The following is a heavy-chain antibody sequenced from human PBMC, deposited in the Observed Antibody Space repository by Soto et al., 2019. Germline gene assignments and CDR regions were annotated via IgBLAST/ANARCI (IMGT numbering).Heavy chain of an antibody. CDR2: TSYDGSIN. Sequence: ALRLSCAGSPFSLGSYEIHWLRQAPGQGLESVTFTSYDGSINYYVDSVKGRFTMSRDNSQNLLYLQMNSLRTEDTAVYYCVRRSTVSYYAVDVWGQGTTVIFSS. V-gene: IGHV3-30*04. CDR1: PFSLGSYE. D-gene: IGHD4-17*01. CDR3: VRRSTVSYYAVDV. J-gene: IGHJ6*02.